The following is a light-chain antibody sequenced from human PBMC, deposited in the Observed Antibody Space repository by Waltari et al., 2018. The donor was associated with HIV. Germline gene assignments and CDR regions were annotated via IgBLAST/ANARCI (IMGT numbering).Light chain of an antibody. Sequence: QSALTQPRSVSGSPGQSVTISCTGTSSDIGSFNRVSWYQQHPGKLPKLIIYEVSNRPSGISDRFSGSKSGNTASLTISGLQSDDEALFYCSSYASTSTPVLFGGGTQLTVL. CDR2: EVS. V-gene: IGLV2-14*02. J-gene: IGLJ2*01. CDR1: SSDIGSFNR. CDR3: SSYASTSTPVL.